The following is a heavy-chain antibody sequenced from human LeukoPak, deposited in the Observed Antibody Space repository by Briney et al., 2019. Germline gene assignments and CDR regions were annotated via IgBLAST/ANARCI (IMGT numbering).Heavy chain of an antibody. CDR1: GGSISSYY. J-gene: IGHJ5*02. D-gene: IGHD3-10*01. CDR3: ARAGTMVRGVIWFDP. CDR2: INYSGST. Sequence: PSETLSLTCTVSGGSISSYYWSWIRQPPGKGLEWIGYINYSGSTNYNPSLKSRVTISVDTSKNQFSLKLSSVTAADTAVYYCARAGTMVRGVIWFDPWGQGTLVTVSS. V-gene: IGHV4-59*01.